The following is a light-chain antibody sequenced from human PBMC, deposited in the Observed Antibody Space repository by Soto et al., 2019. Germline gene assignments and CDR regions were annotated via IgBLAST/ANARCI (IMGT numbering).Light chain of an antibody. CDR2: DAS. J-gene: IGKJ4*01. Sequence: LSLSPGARATLSCRASQTVSSNFFAWYQEKPGQGPRLLIYDASNKATGIPARFSGSGSGTEFTLTINSLEPEDFAVYYYQQRSNWPLTFGGGTKVDIK. CDR3: QQRSNWPLT. V-gene: IGKV3-11*01. CDR1: QTVSSN.